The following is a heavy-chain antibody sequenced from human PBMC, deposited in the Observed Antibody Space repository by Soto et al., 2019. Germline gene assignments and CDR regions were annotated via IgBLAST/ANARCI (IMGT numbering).Heavy chain of an antibody. V-gene: IGHV3-15*07. CDR3: SKGREDLLY. D-gene: IGHD1-26*01. Sequence: EVQLVESGGGLVKPGGSLRLSCAASGFLYSYVWMNWVRQTPGRGLEWVGRIKSKNDGGTADIAAPVKGRFIISRDDSINTVSLQMNSLKTEDTAVYYCSKGREDLLYWGQGTLVTVSS. J-gene: IGHJ4*02. CDR2: IKSKNDGGTA. CDR1: GFLYSYVW.